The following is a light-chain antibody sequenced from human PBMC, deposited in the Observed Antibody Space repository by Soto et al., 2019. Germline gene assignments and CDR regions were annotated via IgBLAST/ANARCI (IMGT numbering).Light chain of an antibody. CDR2: DVS. CDR1: SSDVGGYSY. V-gene: IGLV2-14*01. J-gene: IGLJ2*01. CDR3: SPYTSSSTVV. Sequence: QSALTQPASVSGSPGQSITISCTGTSSDVGGYSYVSWYQQHPGKAPKLMIYDVSNRPSGVSNRFSGSKSGNTASLTISGLQAEDEADYYCSPYTSSSTVVFGRGTKLTVL.